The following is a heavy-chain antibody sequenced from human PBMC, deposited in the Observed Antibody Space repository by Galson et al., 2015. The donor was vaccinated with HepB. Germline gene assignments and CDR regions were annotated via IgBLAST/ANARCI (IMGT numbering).Heavy chain of an antibody. Sequence: SCKASGYTFSSYAMHWVRQAPGKGLEWVAVISYDGSNKYYADSVKGRFTISRDNSKNTLYLQMNSLRAEDTAVYYCARDRDYGLSGFDYWGQGTLVTVPA. CDR2: ISYDGSNK. CDR1: GYTFSSYA. V-gene: IGHV3-30-3*01. D-gene: IGHD4-17*01. J-gene: IGHJ4*02. CDR3: ARDRDYGLSGFDY.